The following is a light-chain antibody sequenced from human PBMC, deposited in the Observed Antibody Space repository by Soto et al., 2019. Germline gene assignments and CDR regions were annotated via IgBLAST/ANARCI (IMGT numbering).Light chain of an antibody. CDR1: QDIAGF. J-gene: IGKJ1*01. Sequence: DIQVTQSPSSVSASVGDRVTITCRASQDIAGFLAWYQHKPGRAPELLIRTASSLQSGVPSRFSGSGSGTDFTLTISSLQPDDFATYHCQQYDSYSPTFGQGTKVDIK. V-gene: IGKV1D-12*01. CDR2: TAS. CDR3: QQYDSYSPT.